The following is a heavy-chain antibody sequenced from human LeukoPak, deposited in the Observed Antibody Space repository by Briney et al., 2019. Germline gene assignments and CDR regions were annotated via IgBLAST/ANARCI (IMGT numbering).Heavy chain of an antibody. CDR3: ARGPVTYYDFWSGSRAYYFDY. V-gene: IGHV1-18*04. CDR2: ISAYNGNT. CDR1: GYTFTSYY. D-gene: IGHD3-3*01. Sequence: ASVKVSCKASGYTFTSYYMHWVRQAPGQGLEWMGWISAYNGNTNYAQKLQGRVTMTTDTSTSTAYMELRSLRSDDTAVYYCARGPVTYYDFWSGSRAYYFDYWGQGTLVTVSS. J-gene: IGHJ4*02.